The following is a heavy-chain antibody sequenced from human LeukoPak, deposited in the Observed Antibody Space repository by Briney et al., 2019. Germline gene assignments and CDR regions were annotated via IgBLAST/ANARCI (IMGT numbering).Heavy chain of an antibody. CDR2: INSDDSRT. CDR1: GFTFSAFW. CDR3: ARGLVHDTSGYYSDY. D-gene: IGHD3-22*01. V-gene: IGHV3-74*01. J-gene: IGHJ4*02. Sequence: GGSLRLSCAASGFTFSAFWMHWVRQAPRKGLVWVSRINSDDSRTTYADSVKGRFTISRDNAKNTLYLQMNSLRAEDTAVYYCARGLVHDTSGYYSDYWGQGTLVTVSS.